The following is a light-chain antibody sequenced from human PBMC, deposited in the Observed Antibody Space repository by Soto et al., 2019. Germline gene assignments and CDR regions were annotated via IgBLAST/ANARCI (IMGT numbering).Light chain of an antibody. CDR3: QQLNSYPT. CDR2: AAS. CDR1: QGISSY. V-gene: IGKV1-9*01. J-gene: IGKJ4*01. Sequence: IQLTQSPSSLSASVGDRVTITCRASQGISSYLAWYQQKPGKAPKLLIYAASTLQSGVPSRFSGSGSGTDFTLNISSLQTDDFATYYCQQLNSYPTFGGGTKVEIK.